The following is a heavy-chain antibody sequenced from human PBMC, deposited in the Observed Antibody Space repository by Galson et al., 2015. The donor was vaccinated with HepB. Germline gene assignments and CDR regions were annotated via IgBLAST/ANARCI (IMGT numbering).Heavy chain of an antibody. V-gene: IGHV3-30*18. CDR3: AKAPYSSGWECGWFDP. D-gene: IGHD6-19*01. CDR2: ISYDGSNK. Sequence: SLRLSCAASGFTFSSYGMHWVRQAPGKGLEWVAVISYDGSNKYYADSVKGRFTISRDNSKNTLYLQMNSLRAEDTAVYYCAKAPYSSGWECGWFDPWGQGTLVTVSS. CDR1: GFTFSSYG. J-gene: IGHJ5*02.